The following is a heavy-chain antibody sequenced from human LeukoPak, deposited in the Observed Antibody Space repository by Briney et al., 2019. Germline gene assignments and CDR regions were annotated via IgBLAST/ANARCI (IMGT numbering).Heavy chain of an antibody. V-gene: IGHV4-34*01. D-gene: IGHD3-10*01. CDR3: ARGRARYYGSGSYYGY. CDR2: INHSGST. CDR1: GGSFSGYY. Sequence: SETLSLTCAVYGGSFSGYYWCWIRQPPGKGLEWIGEINHSGSTNYNPSLKSRVTISVDTSKNQFSLKLSSVTAADPAVYYCARGRARYYGSGSYYGYWGQGTLVTVSS. J-gene: IGHJ4*02.